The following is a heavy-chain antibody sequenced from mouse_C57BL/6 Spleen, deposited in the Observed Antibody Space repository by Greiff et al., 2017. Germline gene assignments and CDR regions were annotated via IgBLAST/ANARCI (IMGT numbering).Heavy chain of an antibody. CDR3: ARSETAQDYYFDY. D-gene: IGHD3-2*02. CDR2: INPSSGYT. CDR1: GYTFTSYW. J-gene: IGHJ2*01. Sequence: VHLVESGAELAKPGASVKLSCKASGYTFTSYWMHWVKQRPGQGLEWIGYINPSSGYTKYNQKFKDKATLTADKSSSTAYMQLSSLTYEDSAVYYCARSETAQDYYFDYWGQGTTLTVSS. V-gene: IGHV1-7*01.